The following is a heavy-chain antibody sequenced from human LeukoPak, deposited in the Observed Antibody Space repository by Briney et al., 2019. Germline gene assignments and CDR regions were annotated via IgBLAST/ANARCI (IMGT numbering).Heavy chain of an antibody. D-gene: IGHD3-10*01. V-gene: IGHV3-43*01. CDR3: AKSAAPSGYFRL. J-gene: IGHJ1*01. CDR1: GFTFDDYS. CDR2: INWDGGVT. Sequence: PGGSLRLSCAASGFTFDDYSMHWVRQAPGRGLEWVSLINWDGGVTYYKDSVKGRFIISRDNSRNSLYLQMNSLTSEDTALYYCAKSAAPSGYFRLWGQGTLVTVSS.